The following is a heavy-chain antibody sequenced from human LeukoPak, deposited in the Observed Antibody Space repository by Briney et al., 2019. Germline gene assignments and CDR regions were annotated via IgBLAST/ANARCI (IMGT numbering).Heavy chain of an antibody. CDR3: ARNDILTGYLSWFDP. CDR1: GYTFTGYY. Sequence: ASVKVSCKASGYTFTGYYMHWVRQAPGQGLEWMGWINPNSGGTNYAQKFQGRVTMTRDTSISTAYMELSRLRSDDTAVYYCARNDILTGYLSWFDPWGQGTLVTVSS. D-gene: IGHD3-9*01. J-gene: IGHJ5*02. CDR2: INPNSGGT. V-gene: IGHV1-2*02.